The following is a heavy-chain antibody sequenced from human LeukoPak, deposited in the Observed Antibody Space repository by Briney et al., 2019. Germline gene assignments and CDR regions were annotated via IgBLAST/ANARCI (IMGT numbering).Heavy chain of an antibody. CDR2: IKQDGSEK. CDR3: ARDEDSSGYYYGYYFDY. J-gene: IGHJ4*02. CDR1: GFTLSSYW. Sequence: GGSLRLSCAASGFTLSSYWMSWVRQAPGKGLERVANIKQDGSEKYYVDSVKGRFTISRDNAKNSLYLQVNSLRAEDTAVHYCARDEDSSGYYYGYYFDYWGQGTLVTVSS. D-gene: IGHD3-22*01. V-gene: IGHV3-7*01.